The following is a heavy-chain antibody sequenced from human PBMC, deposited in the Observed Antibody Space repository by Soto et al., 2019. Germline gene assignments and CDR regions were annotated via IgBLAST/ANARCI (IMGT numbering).Heavy chain of an antibody. CDR3: VSQRATVPTQAYFDY. CDR2: VYYRGRS. Sequence: SETLSLTCTVSGGSVTNSSYYWGWIRQSPGKGLEWIGSVYYRGRSYSKSSVKSRVTISVDTSKNRFSLSLNSVTASDTAVYFCVSQRATVPTQAYFDYWGPGALVTVSS. CDR1: GGSVTNSSYY. V-gene: IGHV4-39*01. D-gene: IGHD5-12*01. J-gene: IGHJ4*02.